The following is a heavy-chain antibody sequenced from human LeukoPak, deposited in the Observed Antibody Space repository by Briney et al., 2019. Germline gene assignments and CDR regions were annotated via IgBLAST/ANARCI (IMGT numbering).Heavy chain of an antibody. D-gene: IGHD3-22*01. Sequence: PGRSLRLSCAASGFTFSSYGMHWVRQAPGKGLEWVAVIWYDGGNKYYADSVKGRFTISRDNSKNTLYLQMNSLRAEDTAVYYCARDRGPYYDSSGLFDYWGQGTLVTVSS. V-gene: IGHV3-30*19. CDR3: ARDRGPYYDSSGLFDY. CDR1: GFTFSSYG. J-gene: IGHJ4*02. CDR2: IWYDGGNK.